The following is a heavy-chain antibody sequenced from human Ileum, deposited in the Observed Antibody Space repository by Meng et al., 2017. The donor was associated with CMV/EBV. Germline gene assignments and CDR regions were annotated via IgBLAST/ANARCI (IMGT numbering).Heavy chain of an antibody. V-gene: IGHV3-23*01. J-gene: IGHJ4*02. D-gene: IGHD6-13*01. CDR2: ITGSGSSK. CDR3: ANILRISGGAGY. Sequence: GGSLRLSCAASGFTFSSFVMTWVRQAPGKGLEWVSGITGSGSSKYYADSVMGRFTISRDNSKNTLYLQMNSLRGEDTAVYYCANILRISGGAGYWGQGTLVTVSS. CDR1: GFTFSSFV.